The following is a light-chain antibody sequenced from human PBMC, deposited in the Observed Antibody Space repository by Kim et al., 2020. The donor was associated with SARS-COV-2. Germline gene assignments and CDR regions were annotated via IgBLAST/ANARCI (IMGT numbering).Light chain of an antibody. CDR1: QSVRNTY. CDR3: QQYGSSPLT. CDR2: GAS. Sequence: EIVLTQSPGTLSLSPGERATISCRASQSVRNTYLAWYQQKLGQAPRLLIYGASIRATGISDRFSGSGSETDFTLTISRLEPEDLAVYYCQQYGSSPLTFGGGTKLEI. V-gene: IGKV3-20*01. J-gene: IGKJ4*01.